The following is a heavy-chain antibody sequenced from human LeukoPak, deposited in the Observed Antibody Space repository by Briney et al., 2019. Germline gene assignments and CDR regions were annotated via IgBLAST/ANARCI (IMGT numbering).Heavy chain of an antibody. D-gene: IGHD3-3*01. CDR3: ARRPQNLFWSGNAHYFDY. CDR2: ISYSGST. Sequence: SETLSLTCTVSGGSISSRNYYWGWIRQPPGKGLGWIGSISYSGSTSYNPSLRSRVTIFVDTSKNQFSLKLSSVTAADTAVFYCARRPQNLFWSGNAHYFDYWGQGILVTVSS. CDR1: GGSISSRNYY. V-gene: IGHV4-39*01. J-gene: IGHJ4*02.